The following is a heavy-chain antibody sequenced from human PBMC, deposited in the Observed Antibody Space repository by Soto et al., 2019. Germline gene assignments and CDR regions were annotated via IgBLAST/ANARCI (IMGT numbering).Heavy chain of an antibody. J-gene: IGHJ6*03. V-gene: IGHV1-2*02. CDR3: ARQSGGATATLDYYYFYMDV. Sequence: QVQLVQSGAEVRKPGASVTVSCRSSGDSFNDYYIHWVRQAPGQALEWLGWINPNSGVTKYAQKFQGGVSMTSDKAIRTVYMQLSRLRSDDTAVYYCARQSGGATATLDYYYFYMDVWGTGTAVTVSS. D-gene: IGHD5-12*01. CDR1: GDSFNDYY. CDR2: INPNSGVT.